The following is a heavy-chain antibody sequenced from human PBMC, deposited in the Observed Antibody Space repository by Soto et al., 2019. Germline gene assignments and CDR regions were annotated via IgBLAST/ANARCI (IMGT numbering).Heavy chain of an antibody. CDR1: GFTFSDYY. D-gene: IGHD3-9*01. J-gene: IGHJ5*02. CDR3: ARGLLRYFDWLLETGPSFDP. V-gene: IGHV3-11*01. Sequence: PGGSLRLSCAASGFTFSDYYMSWIRQAPGKGLEWVSYISSSGSTIYYADSVKGRFTISRDNAKNSLYLQMNSLRAEDTAVYYCARGLLRYFDWLLETGPSFDPWGQGTLVTVSS. CDR2: ISSSGSTI.